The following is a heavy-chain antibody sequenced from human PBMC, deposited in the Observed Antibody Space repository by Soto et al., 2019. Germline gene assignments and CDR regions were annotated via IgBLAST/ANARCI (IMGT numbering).Heavy chain of an antibody. D-gene: IGHD3-16*01. CDR3: ARYDYDWGRLDY. J-gene: IGHJ4*02. V-gene: IGHV2-5*02. CDR1: GFSLSTSGVG. CDR2: IYWDDDK. Sequence: QITLKESGPTLVKPTQTLTLTCTFSGFSLSTSGVGVGWIRQPPGKALEWLALIYWDDDKRYSPSLKSRLTMTKDTSKNQVVLTMTNMDPVDTATYYCARYDYDWGRLDYWGQGTLVTVSS.